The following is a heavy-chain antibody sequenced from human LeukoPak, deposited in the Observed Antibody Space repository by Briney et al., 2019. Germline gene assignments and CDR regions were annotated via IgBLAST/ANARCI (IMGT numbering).Heavy chain of an antibody. D-gene: IGHD4/OR15-4a*01. CDR1: GFTFRSYC. CDR3: ARDRPSDYAIDY. V-gene: IGHV3-48*01. J-gene: IGHJ4*02. CDR2: IDGSSSTL. Sequence: GGSLRLSCVVSGFTFRSYCMNWVRQAPGKGLEWLSYIDGSSSTLYYADSVKGRFTISRDTAKNSLYMEMPSLRAEDTAVYYCARDRPSDYAIDYWGQGTLVTVSS.